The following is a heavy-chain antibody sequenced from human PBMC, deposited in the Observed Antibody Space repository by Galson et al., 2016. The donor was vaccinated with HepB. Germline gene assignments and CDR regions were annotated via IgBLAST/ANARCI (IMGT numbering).Heavy chain of an antibody. CDR3: SREGIVGTTSPAFDL. D-gene: IGHD1-26*01. J-gene: IGHJ3*01. Sequence: SETLSLTCTVSGDSLTTFYWSCIRQTSERGLEWIGYIYYIGITHYNPSLKNRVIISLNSSIRQVSLNLSSVTAAATAMYVCSREGIVGTTSPAFDLWGQGTMVTVSS. CDR2: IYYIGIT. CDR1: GDSLTTFY. V-gene: IGHV4-59*01.